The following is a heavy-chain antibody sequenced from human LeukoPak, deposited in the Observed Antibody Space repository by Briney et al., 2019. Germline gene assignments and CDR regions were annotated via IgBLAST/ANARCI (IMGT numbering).Heavy chain of an antibody. V-gene: IGHV3-30-3*01. Sequence: PGRSLRLSCAASEFTFSNYALHWVRQAPGKGLQWVAVISYDGNTIHYADSVKGRFIISRDNSKNTLYLQMNSLRAEDTAVYYCARDLRDSSGWYLTDNYYYYGMDVWGQGTTVTVSS. CDR2: ISYDGNTI. CDR3: ARDLRDSSGWYLTDNYYYYGMDV. J-gene: IGHJ6*02. CDR1: EFTFSNYA. D-gene: IGHD6-19*01.